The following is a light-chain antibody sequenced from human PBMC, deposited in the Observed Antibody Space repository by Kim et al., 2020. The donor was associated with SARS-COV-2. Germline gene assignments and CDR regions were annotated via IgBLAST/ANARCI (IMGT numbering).Light chain of an antibody. CDR1: KLGDKY. Sequence: SYELTQPPSVSVSPGQTASITCSGDKLGDKYACWYQQRPGQYPVLVIYQDSKRPSGIPARFSGSNSGNTATLTISGTQAMDEADYYCQAWDSSTEVFGTGTKVTVL. J-gene: IGLJ1*01. CDR2: QDS. CDR3: QAWDSSTEV. V-gene: IGLV3-1*01.